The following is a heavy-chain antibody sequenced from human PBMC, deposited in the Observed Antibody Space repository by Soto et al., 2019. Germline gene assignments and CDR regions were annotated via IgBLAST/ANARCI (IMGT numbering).Heavy chain of an antibody. V-gene: IGHV4-30-4*01. CDR2: IYYSGST. Sequence: QVQLQESGPGLVKPSQTLSLTCTVSGGSISSGDYYWSWIRQPPGKVLEWIGYIYYSGSTYYNPSFKSQVTISVDTSKNQYSLKRSSVTAADTAVYYCARGRDVEMVTESWLGVFEYWGQGTLVTVSS. CDR3: ARGRDVEMVTESWLGVFEY. CDR1: GGSISSGDYY. D-gene: IGHD5-18*01. J-gene: IGHJ4*02.